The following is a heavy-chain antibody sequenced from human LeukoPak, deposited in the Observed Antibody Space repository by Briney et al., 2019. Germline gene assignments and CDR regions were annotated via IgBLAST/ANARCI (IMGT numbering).Heavy chain of an antibody. CDR2: ISGSGGST. Sequence: PGASLRLSCAASGFTFSSYAMSWVRQAPGKGLEWVSAISGSGGSTHYADSVKGRFTISRDNSKNTLYLQMNSLRAEDTAVYYCAKLGRTVVTRGYFDYWGQGTLVTVSS. J-gene: IGHJ4*02. CDR1: GFTFSSYA. V-gene: IGHV3-23*01. CDR3: AKLGRTVVTRGYFDY. D-gene: IGHD4-23*01.